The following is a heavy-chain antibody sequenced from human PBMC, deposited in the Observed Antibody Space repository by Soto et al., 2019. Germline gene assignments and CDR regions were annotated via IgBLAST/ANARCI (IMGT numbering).Heavy chain of an antibody. CDR3: ARGEGYCSGGTCYRWFDP. V-gene: IGHV1-3*01. J-gene: IGHJ5*02. D-gene: IGHD2-15*01. Sequence: QVPLVQSGAEVKKPGASLKLSCKASGYTFTKYAIHWVRQAPGQTVEWMGCITGGNGNTKYSQKFQGRVTISRDTSTSTVYMEVSSLRFEDTGVYYCARGEGYCSGGTCYRWFDPWGQGTLVTVSA. CDR2: ITGGNGNT. CDR1: GYTFTKYA.